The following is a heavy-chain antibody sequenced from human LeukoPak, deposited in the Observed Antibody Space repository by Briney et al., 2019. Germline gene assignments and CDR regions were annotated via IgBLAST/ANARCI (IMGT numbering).Heavy chain of an antibody. D-gene: IGHD2-2*01. V-gene: IGHV1-69*04. CDR1: GGTFSSYA. CDR3: ARGYCSSTSCYWDSG. Sequence: ASVKVSCKASGGTFSSYAISWVRQAPGHGLEWMGRIIPILGIANYAQKFQGRVTITADKSTSTAYMELSRLRSEDTAVHYCARGYCSSTSCYWDSGWGQGTLVTVSS. J-gene: IGHJ4*02. CDR2: IIPILGIA.